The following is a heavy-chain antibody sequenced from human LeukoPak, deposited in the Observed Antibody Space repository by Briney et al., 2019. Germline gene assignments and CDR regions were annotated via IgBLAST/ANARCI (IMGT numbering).Heavy chain of an antibody. CDR1: GFTFSSYS. J-gene: IGHJ4*02. CDR3: ARGKVLLWFGESLDY. Sequence: GGSLRLSCAASGFTFSSYSMNWVRQAPGKGLEWVSSTSSSSSYIYYADSVKGRFTISRDNAKNSLYLQMNSLRAEDTAVYYCARGKVLLWFGESLDYWGQGTLVTVSS. V-gene: IGHV3-21*01. D-gene: IGHD3-10*01. CDR2: TSSSSSYI.